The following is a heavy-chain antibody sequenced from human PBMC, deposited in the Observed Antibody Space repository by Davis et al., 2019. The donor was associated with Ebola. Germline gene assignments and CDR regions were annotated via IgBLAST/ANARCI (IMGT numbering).Heavy chain of an antibody. J-gene: IGHJ4*02. CDR1: GFSLSNSI. Sequence: PGGSLRLSCAASGFSLSNSIMHWVRQAPGKGLEYVSTISSSGGSTSYADSVKGRFTISRDNSKNTLYLQMSSLRADDTAFYYCVGDYSSLYWGQGTLVTVSS. CDR3: VGDYSSLY. V-gene: IGHV3-64D*06. CDR2: ISSSGGST. D-gene: IGHD6-13*01.